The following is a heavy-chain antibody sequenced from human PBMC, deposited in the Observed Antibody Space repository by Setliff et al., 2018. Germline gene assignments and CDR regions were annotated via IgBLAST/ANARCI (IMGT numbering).Heavy chain of an antibody. CDR2: IWYDGSNK. J-gene: IGHJ4*02. CDR3: ARQATDY. V-gene: IGHV3-33*01. Sequence: GGSLRLSCAASGLTFNNFAMHWVRQAPGKGLEWVAVIWYDGSNKYYADSVKGRFTISRDNSKNTLYLQMNSLRAEDTALYYCARQATDYWGQGTQVTVSS. CDR1: GLTFNNFA.